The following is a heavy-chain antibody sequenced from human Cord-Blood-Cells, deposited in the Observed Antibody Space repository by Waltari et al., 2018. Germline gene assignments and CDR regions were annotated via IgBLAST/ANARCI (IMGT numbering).Heavy chain of an antibody. CDR2: INAGNGNT. D-gene: IGHD2-15*01. J-gene: IGHJ3*02. Sequence: QVQLVQSGAEVKKPGASVKVSCKASGYTFTSYARHWVRQAPGQRLEWMGWINAGNGNTKYSQKFQGRVTITRDTSASTAYMELSSLRSEDTAVYYCARKPPEGDRGAFDIWGQGTMVTVSS. CDR1: GYTFTSYA. CDR3: ARKPPEGDRGAFDI. V-gene: IGHV1-3*01.